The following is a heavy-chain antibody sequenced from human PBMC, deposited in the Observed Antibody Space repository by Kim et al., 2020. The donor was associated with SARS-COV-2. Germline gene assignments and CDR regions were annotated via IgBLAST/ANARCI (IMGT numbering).Heavy chain of an antibody. V-gene: IGHV1-18*01. CDR3: AREYSIAVAGTNWATGSWWDY. CDR2: ISAYNGNT. Sequence: ASVKVSCKASGYTFTSYGISWVRQAPGQGLEWMGWISAYNGNTNYAQKLQGRVTMTTDTSTSTAYMELRSLRSDDTAVYYCAREYSIAVAGTNWATGSWWDYWGQGTLVTSPQ. J-gene: IGHJ4*02. CDR1: GYTFTSYG. D-gene: IGHD6-19*01.